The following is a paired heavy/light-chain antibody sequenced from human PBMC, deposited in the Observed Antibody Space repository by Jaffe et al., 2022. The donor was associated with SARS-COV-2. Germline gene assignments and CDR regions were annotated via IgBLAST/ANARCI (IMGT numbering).Light chain of an antibody. J-gene: IGKJ1*01. Sequence: DIVMTQSPDSLAVSLGERATINCKSSQSVLYSSNNKNYLAWYQQKPGQPPKLLIYWASTRESGVPDRFSGSGSGTDFTLTISSLQAEDVAVYYCQQYYSTPGTFGQGTKVEIK. V-gene: IGKV4-1*01. CDR1: QSVLYSSNNKNY. CDR3: QQYYSTPGT. CDR2: WAS.
Heavy chain of an antibody. CDR2: ISGSGGST. D-gene: IGHD3-3*01. J-gene: IGHJ5*02. CDR1: GFTFSSYA. CDR3: AKDGLVVSVSVEDYDFWSGNWFDP. V-gene: IGHV3-23*01. Sequence: EVQLLESGGGLVQPGGSLRLSCAASGFTFSSYAMSWVRQAPGKGLEWVSAISGSGGSTYYADSVKGRFTISRDNSKNTLYLQMNSLRAEDTAVYYCAKDGLVVSVSVEDYDFWSGNWFDPWGQGTLVTVSS.